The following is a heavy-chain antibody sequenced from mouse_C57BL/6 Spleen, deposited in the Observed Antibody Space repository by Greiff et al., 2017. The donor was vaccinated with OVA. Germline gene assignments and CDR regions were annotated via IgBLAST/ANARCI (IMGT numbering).Heavy chain of an antibody. Sequence: EVKLEESGEGLVKPGGSLKLSCAASGFTFSSYAMSWVRQTPEKRLEWVAYISSGGDYIYYADTVKGRFTISRDNARNTLYLQMSSLKSEDTAMYYCTRDRSEGFAYWGQGTLVTVSA. J-gene: IGHJ3*01. V-gene: IGHV5-9-1*02. CDR3: TRDRSEGFAY. CDR2: ISSGGDYI. CDR1: GFTFSSYA.